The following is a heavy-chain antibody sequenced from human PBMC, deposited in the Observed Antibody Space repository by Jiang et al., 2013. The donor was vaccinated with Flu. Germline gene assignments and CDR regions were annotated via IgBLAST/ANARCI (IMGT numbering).Heavy chain of an antibody. V-gene: IGHV5-10-1*01. Sequence: GAEVKKPGEPLKISCKGSGYSFTSYWISWVRQMPGKGLEWMGRIDPSDSYTNYSPSFQGHVTISADKSISTAYLQWSSLKASDTAMYYCATYSGSQHDAFDIWGQGTMVTVSS. CDR3: ATYSGSQHDAFDI. CDR1: GYSFTSYW. D-gene: IGHD1-26*01. J-gene: IGHJ3*02. CDR2: IDPSDSYT.